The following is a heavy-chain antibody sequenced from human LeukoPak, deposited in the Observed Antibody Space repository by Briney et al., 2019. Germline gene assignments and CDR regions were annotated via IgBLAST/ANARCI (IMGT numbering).Heavy chain of an antibody. D-gene: IGHD2-8*01. CDR1: GFTASNNY. J-gene: IGHJ3*02. Sequence: GGSLRVSCAASGFTASNNYMRWLRQAPGKGLEWGSVIYSDDRTYYADSVKGRFTISSHNSKKTSYLQMNSLRAEDTAVYYCAREVMANRRAFDIWGQGTVVTVSS. CDR2: IYSDDRT. V-gene: IGHV3-53*04. CDR3: AREVMANRRAFDI.